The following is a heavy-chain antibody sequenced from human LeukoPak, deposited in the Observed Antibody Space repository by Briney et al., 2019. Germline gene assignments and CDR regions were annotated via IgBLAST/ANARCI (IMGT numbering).Heavy chain of an antibody. Sequence: GGSLRLSCAASGFTFSSYAMHWVRQAPGKGLEWVAVISYDGSNKYYADSVKGRFTISRDNSKNTLYLQMNSLRAEDTAVYYCAKTDSAAPIFDYWGQGTLVTVSS. CDR2: ISYDGSNK. D-gene: IGHD2-21*01. CDR1: GFTFSSYA. V-gene: IGHV3-30-3*02. CDR3: AKTDSAAPIFDY. J-gene: IGHJ4*02.